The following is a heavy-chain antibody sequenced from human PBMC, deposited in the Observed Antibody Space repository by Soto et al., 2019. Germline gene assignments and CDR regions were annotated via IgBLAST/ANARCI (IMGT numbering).Heavy chain of an antibody. CDR3: ARLATRYYFDY. Sequence: SETLSLTCAVYGGSFSCYYWTWIRQPPGTGLEWIGEINHSGSTNYNPSLKSRVTISVDTSKNQFSLKLTSVTAADTAVYYCARLATRYYFDYWGQGTLVTVSS. D-gene: IGHD1-1*01. J-gene: IGHJ4*02. CDR1: GGSFSCYY. CDR2: INHSGST. V-gene: IGHV4-34*01.